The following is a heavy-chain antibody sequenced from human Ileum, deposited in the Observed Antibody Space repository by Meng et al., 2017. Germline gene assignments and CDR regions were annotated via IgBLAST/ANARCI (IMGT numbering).Heavy chain of an antibody. J-gene: IGHJ4*02. CDR2: MNTDKGNT. D-gene: IGHD1-1*01. CDR1: GYTFTTYG. Sequence: QVQLVQSGAEVKKPGASVKVSCKAFGYTFTTYGISWVRQAPGQGLEWMGWMNTDKGNTNYAQKFQGRVTMTRDTSTSTAYMELRSLRSDDTAVYYCAREGAYNGGDYWGQGTLVTVSS. CDR3: AREGAYNGGDY. V-gene: IGHV1-18*01.